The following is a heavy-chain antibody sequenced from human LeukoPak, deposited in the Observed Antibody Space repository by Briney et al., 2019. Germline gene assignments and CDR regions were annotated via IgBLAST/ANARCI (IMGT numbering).Heavy chain of an antibody. CDR2: IIPIFGTA. J-gene: IGHJ4*02. V-gene: IGHV1-69*13. Sequence: GASVKVSCKASGYTFTNFGISWVRQAPGQGLEWMGGIIPIFGTANYAQKFQGRVTITADESTSTAYMELSSLRSEDTAVYYCARALMPYGFDYWGQGTLVTVSS. CDR1: GYTFTNFG. CDR3: ARALMPYGFDY. D-gene: IGHD2-2*01.